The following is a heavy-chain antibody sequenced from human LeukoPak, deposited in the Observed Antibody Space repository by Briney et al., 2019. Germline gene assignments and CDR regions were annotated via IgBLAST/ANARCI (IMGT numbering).Heavy chain of an antibody. CDR2: IYYSGST. Sequence: SQTLSLTCTVSGGSISRADYYWSWIRQPPGKGLEWIGYIYYSGSTYYNPSLKSRVTISVDTSKNQFSLKLSSVTAADTAVYYCARGMIVVVIDAFDIWGQGTMVTVSS. CDR1: GGSISRADYY. V-gene: IGHV4-30-4*08. D-gene: IGHD3-22*01. CDR3: ARGMIVVVIDAFDI. J-gene: IGHJ3*02.